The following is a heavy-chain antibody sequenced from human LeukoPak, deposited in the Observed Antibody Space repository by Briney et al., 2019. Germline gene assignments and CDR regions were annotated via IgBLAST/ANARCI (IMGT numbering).Heavy chain of an antibody. CDR2: IKQDGSEK. Sequence: PGGSLRLSCAASGFTFSSYWMSWVRQAPGKGLEWVANIKQDGSEKYYVDSVKGRFTISRDNAKNSLYLQMNSLRAEDTAVYYCARQGSIAAAEYGYWGQGTLVTVSS. J-gene: IGHJ4*02. V-gene: IGHV3-7*01. CDR3: ARQGSIAAAEYGY. D-gene: IGHD6-13*01. CDR1: GFTFSSYW.